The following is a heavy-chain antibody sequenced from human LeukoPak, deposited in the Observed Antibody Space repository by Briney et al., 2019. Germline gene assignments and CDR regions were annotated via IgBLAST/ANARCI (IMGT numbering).Heavy chain of an antibody. Sequence: GGSLRLSCAASGFTFSSYAMSWVRQAPGKGLEWVSANSGSGGSTYYADSVKGWFTISRDNSKNTLYLQMNSLRAEDTAVYYCAKRGVTGYKEGFDYWGQGTLVTVSS. CDR2: NSGSGGST. D-gene: IGHD3-9*01. V-gene: IGHV3-23*01. J-gene: IGHJ4*02. CDR3: AKRGVTGYKEGFDY. CDR1: GFTFSSYA.